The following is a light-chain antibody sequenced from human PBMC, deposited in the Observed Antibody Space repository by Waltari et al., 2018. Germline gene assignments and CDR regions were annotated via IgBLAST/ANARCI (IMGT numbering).Light chain of an antibody. CDR3: QQRVNWPIT. Sequence: EIVLTQSPATLSLSPGERATLSCRASQSVSRYLVWYQQKPGQAPRLLIYGAANRATGIPARFSGSGSGTDYTLTISSLEAEDFAVYYCQQRVNWPITFGGGTKVEIK. CDR1: QSVSRY. CDR2: GAA. V-gene: IGKV3-11*01. J-gene: IGKJ4*01.